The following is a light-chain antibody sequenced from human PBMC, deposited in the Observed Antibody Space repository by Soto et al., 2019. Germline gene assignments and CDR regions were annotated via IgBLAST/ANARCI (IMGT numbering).Light chain of an antibody. CDR2: AAS. CDR3: QQLNSYPGT. Sequence: DIQLTQSPSFLSASVGDRVTITCRASQGISSYLAWYQQKPGKAPKLLIYAASTLQSGVPSRFSGSGSGTDFTLTISSLQPEDFATYYCQQLNSYPGTFGQGTKVEIK. CDR1: QGISSY. V-gene: IGKV1-9*01. J-gene: IGKJ1*01.